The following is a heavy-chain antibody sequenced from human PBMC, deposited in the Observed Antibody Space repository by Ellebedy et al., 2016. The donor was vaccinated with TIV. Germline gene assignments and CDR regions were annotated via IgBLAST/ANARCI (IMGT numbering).Heavy chain of an antibody. CDR1: GFTFSSYG. V-gene: IGHV3-30*02. Sequence: PGGSLRLSCAASGFTFSSYGMHWVRQAPGKGLEWVAFIRYDGSNKYYADSVKGRFTISRDNSKNTLYLQMNSLRAEDTAVYYCAKDSVTMIVGYGMDVWGQGTTVTVSS. J-gene: IGHJ6*02. CDR2: IRYDGSNK. CDR3: AKDSVTMIVGYGMDV. D-gene: IGHD3-22*01.